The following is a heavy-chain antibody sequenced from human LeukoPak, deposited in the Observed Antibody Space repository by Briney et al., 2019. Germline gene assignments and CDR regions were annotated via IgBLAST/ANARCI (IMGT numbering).Heavy chain of an antibody. V-gene: IGHV3-9*01. D-gene: IGHD6-19*01. CDR2: ISWNSGRI. J-gene: IGHJ4*02. Sequence: GGSLRLSCAASGFTFDDYAMHWVRQAPGKGLEWVSGISWNSGRIGYADSVKGRFTISRDNAKNSLYLQMNSLRAEDTAVYYCARDRVSGWSPLGYWGQGTLVTVSS. CDR3: ARDRVSGWSPLGY. CDR1: GFTFDDYA.